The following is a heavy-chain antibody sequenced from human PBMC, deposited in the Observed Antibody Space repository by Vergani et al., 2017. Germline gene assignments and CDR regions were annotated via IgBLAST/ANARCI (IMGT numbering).Heavy chain of an antibody. V-gene: IGHV3-11*01. CDR2: ISSSGSTI. D-gene: IGHD3-10*01. CDR1: GFTFSDYY. CDR3: ASLGLRGTMVRPRPPFDY. J-gene: IGHJ4*02. Sequence: QVQLVESGGGLVKPGGSLRLSCAASGFTFSDYYMSWIRQAPGKGLEWVSYISSSGSTIYYADSVKGRFTISRDNAKNSLYLQMNSLRAEDTAVYYCASLGLRGTMVRPRPPFDYWGQGTLVTVSS.